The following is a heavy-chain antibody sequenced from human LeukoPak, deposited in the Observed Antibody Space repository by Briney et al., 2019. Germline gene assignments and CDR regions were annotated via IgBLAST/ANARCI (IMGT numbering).Heavy chain of an antibody. CDR2: MSYDGSNK. J-gene: IGHJ4*02. Sequence: GGSLRLSCAASGFTFNSYSIHWVRQAPGKGLEWVAVMSYDGSNKYYADSVKGRFTVSRDNSKNTLYLQMNSLRPEDTALYYCAKEGSAIAVVGTYFDYWGQGTLVTVSS. CDR1: GFTFNSYS. V-gene: IGHV3-30*18. D-gene: IGHD6-19*01. CDR3: AKEGSAIAVVGTYFDY.